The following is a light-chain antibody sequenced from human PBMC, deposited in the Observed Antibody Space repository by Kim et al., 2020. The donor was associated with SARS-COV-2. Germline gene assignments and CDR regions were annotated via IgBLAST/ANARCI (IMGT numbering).Light chain of an antibody. CDR1: QSLRSNY. CDR2: TAS. CDR3: QQYGDPTRT. J-gene: IGKJ1*01. V-gene: IGKV3-20*01. Sequence: TQGGRATPPCMASQSLRSNYLACYNKKPGGAPRLLIYTASTRATGIPDRCSASGSGTYFTLTLSRLEPVKFAVYYCQQYGDPTRTLGQGTK.